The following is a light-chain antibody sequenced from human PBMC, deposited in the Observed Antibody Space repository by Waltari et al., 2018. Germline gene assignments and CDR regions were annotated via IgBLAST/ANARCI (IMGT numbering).Light chain of an antibody. CDR1: QSVFYSSNNNNY. CDR2: WAS. CDR3: QQYYSTSWT. Sequence: DIVMTQSPDSLAVSLGERATINCKSSQSVFYSSNNNNYLAWYQQKPGQPPKLLIYWASIRESGVPDRFSGSGSGTDFTLTISSLQAEDVAVYYCQQYYSTSWTFGQGTKVEIK. J-gene: IGKJ1*01. V-gene: IGKV4-1*01.